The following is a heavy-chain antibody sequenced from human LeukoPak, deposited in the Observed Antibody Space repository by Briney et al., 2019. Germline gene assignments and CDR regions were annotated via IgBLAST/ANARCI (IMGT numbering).Heavy chain of an antibody. J-gene: IGHJ4*02. Sequence: GGSLRLSCAASGFTFSSYAMSWVRQAPGKGLEWVSAISGSGGSTYYAASVKGRFTISRDNSKNTLYLQMNSLRAEDTAVYYCAKGPLYSGSYYGYWGQGTLVTVSS. CDR2: ISGSGGST. CDR3: AKGPLYSGSYYGY. D-gene: IGHD1-26*01. CDR1: GFTFSSYA. V-gene: IGHV3-23*01.